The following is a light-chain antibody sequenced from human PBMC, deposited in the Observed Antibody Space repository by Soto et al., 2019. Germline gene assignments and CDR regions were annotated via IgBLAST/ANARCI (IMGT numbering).Light chain of an antibody. CDR3: HQHDKWPPRT. J-gene: IGKJ1*01. CDR1: QSVSSN. CDR2: GAS. Sequence: IVMTQSPATLSVCPGERATLSCRASQSVSSNLAWYQQNPGQATRLLIYGASTRATGVPAKFSGSGSVTECTLTISSLQSEDFAVYYCHQHDKWPPRTFGKETNVDI. V-gene: IGKV3-15*01.